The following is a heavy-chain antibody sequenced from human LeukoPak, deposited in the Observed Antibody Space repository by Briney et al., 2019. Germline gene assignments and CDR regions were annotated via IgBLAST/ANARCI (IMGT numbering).Heavy chain of an antibody. J-gene: IGHJ4*02. CDR3: AREPPTDYYDSSGYWVFDY. CDR2: INHSGST. Sequence: SEALSLTCAVYGGSFSGYYWSWIRQPPGKGLEWIGEINHSGSTNYNPSLKSRVTISVDTSKNQFSLKLSSVTAADTAVYYCAREPPTDYYDSSGYWVFDYWGQGTLVTVSS. D-gene: IGHD3-22*01. V-gene: IGHV4-34*01. CDR1: GGSFSGYY.